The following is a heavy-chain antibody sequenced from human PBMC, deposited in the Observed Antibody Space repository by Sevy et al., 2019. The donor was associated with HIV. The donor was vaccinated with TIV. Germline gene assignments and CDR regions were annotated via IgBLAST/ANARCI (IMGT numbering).Heavy chain of an antibody. CDR1: GFSVSTNY. J-gene: IGHJ4*02. CDR2: IYSGGIT. CDR3: ARETLSGYNL. Sequence: GGSLRLSCAASGFSVSTNYMRWVRQAPGMGLEWVSAIYSGGITYYADSVKGRFTISRDNSKNTVYLQINSLRAEDTAVYYCARETLSGYNLWGQGTRVTVSS. V-gene: IGHV3-53*01. D-gene: IGHD5-12*01.